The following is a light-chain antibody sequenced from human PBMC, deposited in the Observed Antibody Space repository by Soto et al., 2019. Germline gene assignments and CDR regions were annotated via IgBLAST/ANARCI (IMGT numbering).Light chain of an antibody. CDR1: SSDVGGYNY. J-gene: IGLJ2*01. CDR2: DVS. V-gene: IGLV2-11*01. Sequence: QSALTQPRSVSGSPGQSVTISCTGNSSDVGGYNYVSWYQQHPGKAPKLMIYDVSKRPSGVPDRFSGSKSGNTASLTISGLQAEDEADYYCCSYAGSYTLVFGGRTKLTVL. CDR3: CSYAGSYTLV.